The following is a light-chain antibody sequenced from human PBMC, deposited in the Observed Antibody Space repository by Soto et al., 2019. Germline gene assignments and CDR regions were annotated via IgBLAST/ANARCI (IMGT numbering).Light chain of an antibody. CDR3: SSYSSSNTRV. CDR2: EVT. V-gene: IGLV2-14*01. J-gene: IGLJ1*01. CDR1: SSDVCGFNY. Sequence: QSALTQPASVSGSPGQSITISCTGTSSDVCGFNYVSWYQQHPGKAPKTMIYEVTNRPSGCSKRFSGSKSGNKASLTISGLQAEDEADYFCSSYSSSNTRVVGTGTKVTVL.